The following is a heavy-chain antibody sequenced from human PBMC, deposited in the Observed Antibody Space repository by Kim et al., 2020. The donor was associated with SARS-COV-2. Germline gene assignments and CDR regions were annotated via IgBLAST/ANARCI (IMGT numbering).Heavy chain of an antibody. CDR3: ARHGLSYYDFLTGFPDYYYYYGMDV. Sequence: SETLSLTCTVSGGSISSYYWSWIRQPPGKGLEWIGYIYYSGSTNYNPSLKSRVTISVDTSKNQFSLKLSSVTAADTAVYYCARHGLSYYDFLTGFPDYYYYYGMDVWGQGTTVTVSS. D-gene: IGHD3-9*01. J-gene: IGHJ6*02. CDR2: IYYSGST. V-gene: IGHV4-59*08. CDR1: GGSISSYY.